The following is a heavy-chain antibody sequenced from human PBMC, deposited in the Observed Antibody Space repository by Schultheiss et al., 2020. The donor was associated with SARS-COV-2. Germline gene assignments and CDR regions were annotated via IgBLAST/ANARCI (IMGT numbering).Heavy chain of an antibody. Sequence: GGSLRLSCAASGFTFSSYAMSWVRQAPGKGLEWVSSVGASGVSTYYADSVKGRFTISRDNSKNTLYLQMNNLRAEDTAVYYCARDIWSGGHYYFDFWGQGTLVTVSS. CDR1: GFTFSSYA. CDR2: VGASGVST. CDR3: ARDIWSGGHYYFDF. V-gene: IGHV3-23*01. J-gene: IGHJ4*02. D-gene: IGHD3-3*01.